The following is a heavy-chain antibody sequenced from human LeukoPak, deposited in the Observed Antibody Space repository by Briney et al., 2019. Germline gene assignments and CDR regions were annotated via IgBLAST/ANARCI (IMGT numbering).Heavy chain of an antibody. CDR3: ARESRRGYSSPKIPNWFDP. Sequence: PSETLSLTCTVSGGSISSYYWSWIRQPPGKGLEWIGYIYYSGSTNYNPSLKSRVTISVDTSKNQFSLRLSSVTAADTAVYYCARESRRGYSSPKIPNWFDPWGQGTLVTVSS. D-gene: IGHD6-13*01. J-gene: IGHJ5*02. V-gene: IGHV4-59*12. CDR1: GGSISSYY. CDR2: IYYSGST.